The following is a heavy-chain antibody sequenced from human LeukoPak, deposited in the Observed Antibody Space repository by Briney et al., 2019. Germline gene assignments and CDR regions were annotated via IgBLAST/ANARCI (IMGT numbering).Heavy chain of an antibody. CDR2: INPNNGGT. J-gene: IGHJ5*02. CDR3: ARAMWTTGTPGGVWFDP. D-gene: IGHD1-1*01. CDR1: GYTFTGYY. V-gene: IGHV1-2*02. Sequence: ASVKVSCKASGYTFTGYYMYWVRQAPGQGLEWMGWINPNNGGTNYAQKFQGRVTMTRDTSISTAYMELNRLRSDDTAVYYCARAMWTTGTPGGVWFDPWGQGTLVTVSS.